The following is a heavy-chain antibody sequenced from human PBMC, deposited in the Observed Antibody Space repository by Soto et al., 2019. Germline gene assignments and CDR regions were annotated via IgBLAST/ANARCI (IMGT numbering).Heavy chain of an antibody. CDR2: IIPIFGTA. J-gene: IGHJ6*02. CDR1: GGTFSSYA. V-gene: IGHV1-69*06. CDR3: AREHASGSNYYYYGMEF. Sequence: SVKVSCKASGGTFSSYAISWVRQAPGQGLEWMGGIIPIFGTANYAQKFQGRVTITADKSTSTAYMELTSLRSEDTAVYYCAREHASGSNYYYYGMEFCGQGPNVTVAS. D-gene: IGHD3-10*01.